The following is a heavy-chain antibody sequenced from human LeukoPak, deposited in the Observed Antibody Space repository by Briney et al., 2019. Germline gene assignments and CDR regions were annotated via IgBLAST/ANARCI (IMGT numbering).Heavy chain of an antibody. J-gene: IGHJ4*02. D-gene: IGHD2-15*01. CDR1: GGSISSYY. Sequence: SETLSLTCTVSGGSISSYYWSWIRQPPGKGLEWIGYIYYSGSTNYNPSLKSRVTISVDTSKNQFSLKLSSVTAADTAVYYCTIMTHCTGGTCYSYDHWGQGTMVAVSS. V-gene: IGHV4-59*01. CDR3: TIMTHCTGGTCYSYDH. CDR2: IYYSGST.